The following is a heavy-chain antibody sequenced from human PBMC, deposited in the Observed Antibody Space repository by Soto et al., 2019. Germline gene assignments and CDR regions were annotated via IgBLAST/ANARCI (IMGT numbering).Heavy chain of an antibody. CDR2: TYYSGST. CDR3: AMRYCSGGSCGVDDAFAI. CDR1: GGSISSYY. J-gene: IGHJ3*02. D-gene: IGHD2-15*01. V-gene: IGHV4-59*01. Sequence: PSETLSLTCTVSGGSISSYYWSWIRQPPGKGLEWIGYTYYSGSTNYNPSLKSRVTISVDTSKNQFSLKLSSVTAADTAVYYCAMRYCSGGSCGVDDAFAIWGQGTMVTVSS.